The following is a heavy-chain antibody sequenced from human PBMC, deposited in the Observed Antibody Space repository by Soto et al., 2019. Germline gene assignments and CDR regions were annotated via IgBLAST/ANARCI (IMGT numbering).Heavy chain of an antibody. CDR1: GFTFSSYS. Sequence: EVQLVESGGGLVQPGGSLRLSCAASGFTFSSYSMNWVRQAPGKGLEWVSYISSSSSTIYYADAVKGRFTISRDNAKNSLYLQMNSLRAEDTAVYYCARDQVPHPRDYGDYRGGNYYYYYMDVWGKGTTVTVSS. CDR3: ARDQVPHPRDYGDYRGGNYYYYYMDV. V-gene: IGHV3-48*01. J-gene: IGHJ6*03. CDR2: ISSSSSTI. D-gene: IGHD4-17*01.